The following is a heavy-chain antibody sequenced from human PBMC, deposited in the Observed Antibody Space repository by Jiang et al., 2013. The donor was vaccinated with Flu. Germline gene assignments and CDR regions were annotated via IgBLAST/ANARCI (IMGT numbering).Heavy chain of an antibody. V-gene: IGHV4-30-2*01. CDR2: IYHSGST. D-gene: IGHD1-26*01. Sequence: SGLVKPSQTLSLTCTVSGGSISSGDYYWSWIRQPPGKGLEWIGEIYHSGSTNYNPSLKSRVTISVDKSKNQFSLKLSSVTAADTAVYYCARGWWESRDYNWFDPWGQGTLVTVSS. CDR3: ARGWWESRDYNWFDP. J-gene: IGHJ5*02. CDR1: GGSISSGDYY.